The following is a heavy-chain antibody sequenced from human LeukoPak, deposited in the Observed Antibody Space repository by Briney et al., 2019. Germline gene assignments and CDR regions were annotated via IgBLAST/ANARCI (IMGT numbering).Heavy chain of an antibody. CDR1: GGSLSSHY. CDR3: ARQTGSGLFILP. V-gene: IGHV4-59*08. J-gene: IGHJ4*02. CDR2: IYYSGST. Sequence: PSETLSLTCTVSGGSLSSHYWSWIRQPPGKGLEWIGYIYYSGSTDYNPSLRGRVTISVDTSKNQFSLKLSSVAAADTAVYYCARQTGSGLFILPGGQGTLVTVSS. D-gene: IGHD3/OR15-3a*01.